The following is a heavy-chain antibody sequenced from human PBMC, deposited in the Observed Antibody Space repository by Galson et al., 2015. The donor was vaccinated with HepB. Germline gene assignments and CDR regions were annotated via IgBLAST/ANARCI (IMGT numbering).Heavy chain of an antibody. D-gene: IGHD2-8*01. J-gene: IGHJ5*02. CDR2: IYPGDSDT. CDR3: ARGYCTNGVCYSPNWFDP. V-gene: IGHV5-51*03. Sequence: QSGAEVKKPGESLKISCKGSGYSFTSYWIGWVRQMPGKGLEWMGIIYPGDSDTRYSPSFQGQVTISADKSISTAYLQWSSLKASDTAMYYCARGYCTNGVCYSPNWFDPWGQGTLVTVSS. CDR1: GYSFTSYW.